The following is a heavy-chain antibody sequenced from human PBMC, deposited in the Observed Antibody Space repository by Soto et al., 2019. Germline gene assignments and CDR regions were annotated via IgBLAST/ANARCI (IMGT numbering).Heavy chain of an antibody. Sequence: ASVKVSCKASGYTFTSYYMHWVRQAPGQGLEWMGIINPSGGSTSYAQKFQGRVTMTRDTSTSTVYMELSSLRSEDTGVYYCAREPPYYYDSSGYRNWLDPWGQGTLVTVSS. J-gene: IGHJ5*02. V-gene: IGHV1-46*01. CDR3: AREPPYYYDSSGYRNWLDP. D-gene: IGHD3-22*01. CDR2: INPSGGST. CDR1: GYTFTSYY.